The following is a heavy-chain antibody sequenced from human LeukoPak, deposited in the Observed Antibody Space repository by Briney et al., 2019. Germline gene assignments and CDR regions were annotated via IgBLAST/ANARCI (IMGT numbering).Heavy chain of an antibody. D-gene: IGHD3-10*01. CDR1: GFTFTTYW. Sequence: GGSLRLSCTASGFTFTTYWMSWVRHPPGKGLEWVANIKQDGTEKYYVDSVKGRFTISRDNAKNSLYLQMNSLRVEDTATYYCAKVAHYYYGSESYYFFEHWGQGTPVTASS. CDR3: AKVAHYYYGSESYYFFEH. V-gene: IGHV3-7*01. J-gene: IGHJ4*02. CDR2: IKQDGTEK.